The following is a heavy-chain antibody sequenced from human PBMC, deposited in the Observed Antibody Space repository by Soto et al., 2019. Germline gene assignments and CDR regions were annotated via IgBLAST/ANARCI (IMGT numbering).Heavy chain of an antibody. CDR3: AAAKLLRFDD. Sequence: PGGSLRLSCSTSGFTFSVYKMHWVRQAPGKGLEYVSGISNQGDTTYYADSVKGRFTISRDNSKNTLYCQMSSLRPEDTAVYCCAAAKLLRFDDWGQGTQVTVSS. CDR2: ISNQGDTT. CDR1: GFTFSVYK. J-gene: IGHJ4*02. D-gene: IGHD2-15*01. V-gene: IGHV3-64D*06.